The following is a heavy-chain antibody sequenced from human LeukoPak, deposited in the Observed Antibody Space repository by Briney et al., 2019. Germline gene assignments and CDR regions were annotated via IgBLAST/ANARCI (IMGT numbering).Heavy chain of an antibody. CDR1: GGSISSYY. V-gene: IGHV4-59*01. D-gene: IGHD2-15*01. J-gene: IGHJ4*02. Sequence: SETLSLTCTVSGGSISSYYWSWIRQPPGKGLEWIGYIYYRGNTNYNPSLKSRVTISVDTSKNQFSLKLSSVTAADTAVYYCATRSTGVAATFDSWGQGALVTVSS. CDR3: ATRSTGVAATFDS. CDR2: IYYRGNT.